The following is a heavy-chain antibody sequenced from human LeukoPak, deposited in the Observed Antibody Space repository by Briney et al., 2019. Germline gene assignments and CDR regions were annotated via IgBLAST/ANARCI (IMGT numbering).Heavy chain of an antibody. Sequence: GGSLRLSCEASGFTFSNYAMGWVRQAPGRGLEWVSTISGRGGSTYYPDSVKGRFTISRDNSKNTVYLQTNSLRADDTAVYYCAADCRSTSCYKDWGQGTLVTVSS. CDR1: GFTFSNYA. D-gene: IGHD2-2*02. J-gene: IGHJ4*02. V-gene: IGHV3-23*01. CDR2: ISGRGGST. CDR3: AADCRSTSCYKD.